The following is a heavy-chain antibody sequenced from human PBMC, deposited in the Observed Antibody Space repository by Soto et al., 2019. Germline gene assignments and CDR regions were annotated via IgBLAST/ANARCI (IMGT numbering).Heavy chain of an antibody. V-gene: IGHV4-4*02. CDR2: IYHSGST. CDR3: ASKYYYDSSGYHQFDY. Sequence: QVQLQESGPGLVKPSGTLSLTCAVSGGSISSSNWWSLVRQPPGKGLVWIGEIYHSGSTNYNPSLKSRVTISVDKSKNQFSLKLSSVTAADTAVYYCASKYYYDSSGYHQFDYWGQGTLVTVSS. CDR1: GGSISSSNW. J-gene: IGHJ4*02. D-gene: IGHD3-22*01.